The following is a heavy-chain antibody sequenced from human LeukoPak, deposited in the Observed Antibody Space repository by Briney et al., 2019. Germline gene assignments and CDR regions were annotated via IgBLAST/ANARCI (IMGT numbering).Heavy chain of an antibody. Sequence: PSETLSLTCSVSGGSMTGYYWSWIRQPPGKGLEWVGYIYYTGPTNYNPSLNNRVTISIDTSRNQFSLRLTSVTAADTALYLCGRQGTHDFGDFVDYWGQGTLVTVSS. D-gene: IGHD4-17*01. J-gene: IGHJ4*02. CDR1: GGSMTGYY. CDR2: IYYTGPT. CDR3: GRQGTHDFGDFVDY. V-gene: IGHV4-59*08.